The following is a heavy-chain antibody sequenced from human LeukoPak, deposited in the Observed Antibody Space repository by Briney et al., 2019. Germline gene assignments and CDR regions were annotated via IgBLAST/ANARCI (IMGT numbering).Heavy chain of an antibody. Sequence: GGSLRLSCAASGFTFSSYWMHWVRQAPGKGLMWVSRINSDGTSTGYADSVKGRLTISRDNAKNTLSLQMNSLRAEDTAVYYCSTSISSTEAFDIWGQGTMVTVSS. J-gene: IGHJ3*02. V-gene: IGHV3-74*01. CDR3: STSISSTEAFDI. CDR1: GFTFSSYW. CDR2: INSDGTST. D-gene: IGHD2-21*01.